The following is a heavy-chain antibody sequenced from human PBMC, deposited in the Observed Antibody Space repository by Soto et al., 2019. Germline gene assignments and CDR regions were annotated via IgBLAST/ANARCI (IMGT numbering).Heavy chain of an antibody. CDR1: GFTFNNYW. CDR2: MNQDGTIK. J-gene: IGHJ4*02. V-gene: IGHV3-7*01. Sequence: EVQLVESGGGLVQPGGSLRLSCAASGFTFNNYWLSWVRQATGQGLEWVANMNQDGTIKNYVDSVKGRFTISRDNTENSLFLQMNSLSAEDTAVYYCTRDDQSTLYYYFDYWGQGALVTVSS. D-gene: IGHD3-10*01. CDR3: TRDDQSTLYYYFDY.